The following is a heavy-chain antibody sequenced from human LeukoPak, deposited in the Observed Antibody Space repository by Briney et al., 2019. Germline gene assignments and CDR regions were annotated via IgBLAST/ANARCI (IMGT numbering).Heavy chain of an antibody. V-gene: IGHV4-61*02. CDR2: IYTSGST. Sequence: SETRSLTCTVSGGSISSGSYYCSWIRQPAGKGLEWIGRIYTSGSTNYNPSLKSRVTISVDTSKNQFSLKLSSVTAADTAVYYCARLRAAAGSYYYYMDVWGKGTTVTVSS. CDR1: GGSISSGSYY. D-gene: IGHD6-13*01. J-gene: IGHJ6*03. CDR3: ARLRAAAGSYYYYMDV.